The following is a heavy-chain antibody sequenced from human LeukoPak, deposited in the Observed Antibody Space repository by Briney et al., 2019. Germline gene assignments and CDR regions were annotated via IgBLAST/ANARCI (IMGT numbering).Heavy chain of an antibody. D-gene: IGHD3-3*01. V-gene: IGHV4-39*01. Sequence: SETLSLTCTVSGGSISSYPSYWGWIRQPPGKGLEWIGSIYYSGSTYYNPSLKSRVTISVDTSKNQFSLKLSSVTAADTAVYYCARFNYDFWSGYYSVFDYWGQGTLVTVSS. CDR2: IYYSGST. J-gene: IGHJ4*02. CDR3: ARFNYDFWSGYYSVFDY. CDR1: GGSISSYPSY.